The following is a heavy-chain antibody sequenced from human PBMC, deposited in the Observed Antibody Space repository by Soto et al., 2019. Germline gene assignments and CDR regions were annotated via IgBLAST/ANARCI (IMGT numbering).Heavy chain of an antibody. CDR3: ARIPRGSGSYGMDV. Sequence: SGPTLVNPTQTLTLTCTFSGFSLSTSGMCVSWIRQPPGKALEWLALIDWDDDKYYSTSLKTRLTISKDTSKNQVVLTMTNMDPVDTATYYCARIPRGSGSYGMDVWGQGTTVTVSS. J-gene: IGHJ6*02. CDR2: IDWDDDK. V-gene: IGHV2-70*01. CDR1: GFSLSTSGMC. D-gene: IGHD3-10*01.